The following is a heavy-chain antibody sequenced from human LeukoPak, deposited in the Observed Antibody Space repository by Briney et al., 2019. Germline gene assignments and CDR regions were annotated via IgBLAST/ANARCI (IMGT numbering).Heavy chain of an antibody. V-gene: IGHV1-8*03. CDR2: MNPNSGNT. J-gene: IGHJ4*02. D-gene: IGHD2-15*01. CDR3: ARGPRVYCSGGSCYATEHDY. CDR1: GYTFTSYG. Sequence: GASVKVSCKASGYTFTSYGISWVRQAPGQGLEWMGWMNPNSGNTGYAQKFQGRVTITRNTSISTAYMELSSLRSEDTAVYYCARGPRVYCSGGSCYATEHDYWGQGTLVTVSS.